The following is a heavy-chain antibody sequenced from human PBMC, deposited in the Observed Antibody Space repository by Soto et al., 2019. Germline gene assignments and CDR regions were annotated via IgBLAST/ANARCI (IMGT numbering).Heavy chain of an antibody. Sequence: GGSLRLACAASGFTFDDYAMHWVRQAPGKGLELVSGISWNSGSIGYADSVKGRFTISRDNAKNSLYLQMNSLRAEDTALYYCSKEITPSGYSYGYYDYYVMDVRGQGTTVTVSS. D-gene: IGHD5-18*01. V-gene: IGHV3-9*01. J-gene: IGHJ6*02. CDR1: GFTFDDYA. CDR3: SKEITPSGYSYGYYDYYVMDV. CDR2: ISWNSGSI.